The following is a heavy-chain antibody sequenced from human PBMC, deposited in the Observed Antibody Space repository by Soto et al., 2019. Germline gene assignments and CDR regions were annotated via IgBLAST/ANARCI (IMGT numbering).Heavy chain of an antibody. CDR2: ISAYNGNT. J-gene: IGHJ6*04. D-gene: IGHD6-19*01. Sequence: GASVKVSCKASGYTFTSYGISWVRQAPGQGLEWMGWISAYNGNTNYAQKLQGRVTMTTDTSTSTAYMELRSLRSDDTAVYYCARDSRAVSGPIYYYYGMDVWGKGTKVPVSP. V-gene: IGHV1-18*04. CDR3: ARDSRAVSGPIYYYYGMDV. CDR1: GYTFTSYG.